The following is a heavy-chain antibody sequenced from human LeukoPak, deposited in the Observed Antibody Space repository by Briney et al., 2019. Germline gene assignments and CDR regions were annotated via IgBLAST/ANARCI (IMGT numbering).Heavy chain of an antibody. D-gene: IGHD6-13*01. Sequence: SETLSLTCTVSGGSISSYYWGWIRQPAGKGLEWIGRIYTSGSTNYNPSLKSRVTMSVDTSKNQFSLKLSSVTAADTAVYYCARGIAAAGTGDWFDPWGQGTLVTVSS. CDR3: ARGIAAAGTGDWFDP. CDR1: GGSISSYY. J-gene: IGHJ5*02. V-gene: IGHV4-4*07. CDR2: IYTSGST.